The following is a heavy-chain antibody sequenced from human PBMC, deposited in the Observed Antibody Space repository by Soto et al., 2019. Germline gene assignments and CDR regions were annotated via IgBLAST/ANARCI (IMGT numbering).Heavy chain of an antibody. Sequence: SETLSLTCTVSGGSISSYYWSWIRQPPGKGLEWIGYIYYSGSTNYNPSLKSRVTISVDTSKNQFSLKLSSVTAADTAVYYCARLPDDYGDYYFDYWGQGTLVTSP. D-gene: IGHD4-17*01. CDR2: IYYSGST. J-gene: IGHJ4*02. V-gene: IGHV4-59*08. CDR1: GGSISSYY. CDR3: ARLPDDYGDYYFDY.